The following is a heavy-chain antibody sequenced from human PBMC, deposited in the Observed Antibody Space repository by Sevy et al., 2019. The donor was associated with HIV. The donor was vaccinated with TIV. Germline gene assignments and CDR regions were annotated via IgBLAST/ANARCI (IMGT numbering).Heavy chain of an antibody. V-gene: IGHV4-39*01. CDR1: GGSISSSSYY. CDR2: IYYSGST. Sequence: SETLSLTCTVSGGSISSSSYYWGWIRQPPGKGLEWIGSIYYSGSTYYNPSLKSRVTISVDTSKNQFSLKLSSVTAAATAVYYCARPSYDTLTQWFDPWGQGTLVTVSS. D-gene: IGHD3-9*01. J-gene: IGHJ5*02. CDR3: ARPSYDTLTQWFDP.